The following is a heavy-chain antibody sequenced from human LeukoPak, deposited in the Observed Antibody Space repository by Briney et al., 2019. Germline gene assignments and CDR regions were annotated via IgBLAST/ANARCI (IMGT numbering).Heavy chain of an antibody. Sequence: GGSLRLSCTTSGFTFGDYAVSWFRQAPGKGLEWVSSISSRSTYIYYADSVKGRFTISRDNAKNSLYLQMNSLRAEDTAVYYCARDWMDATHSGYYYYMDVWGKGTTVTVSS. CDR2: ISSRSTYI. CDR3: ARDWMDATHSGYYYYMDV. J-gene: IGHJ6*03. CDR1: GFTFGDYA. D-gene: IGHD2-2*03. V-gene: IGHV3-21*01.